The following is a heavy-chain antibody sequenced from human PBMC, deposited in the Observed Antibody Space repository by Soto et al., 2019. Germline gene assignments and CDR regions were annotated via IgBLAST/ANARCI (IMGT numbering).Heavy chain of an antibody. Sequence: QVQLVQSGAEVKKPGASVKVSSRPSAYTFAGSYVHWVRQAPGQGLEWIGWISLKTGGANYAQKFQGRVTMTRDKSMSAAHMELSSLRSDDTAVYYCASGPSGSDGPYHFDFWGQETLVSVSS. V-gene: IGHV1-2*02. D-gene: IGHD5-12*01. J-gene: IGHJ4*02. CDR2: ISLKTGGA. CDR3: ASGPSGSDGPYHFDF. CDR1: AYTFAGSY.